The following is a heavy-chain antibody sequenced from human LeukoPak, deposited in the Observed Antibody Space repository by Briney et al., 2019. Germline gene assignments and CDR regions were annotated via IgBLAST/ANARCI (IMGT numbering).Heavy chain of an antibody. J-gene: IGHJ5*02. CDR2: IWFDGTTK. CDR1: GFTFSSYA. Sequence: GGSLRLSCEASGFTFSSYAMHWVRQAPGKGLEWVAVIWFDGTTKFYGDSVTGRFTISRDNSKKTLYLQMNSLRAEDTAVYYCARAIIVGGPWGQGTLVTVSS. CDR3: ARAIIVGGP. D-gene: IGHD1-26*01. V-gene: IGHV3-33*01.